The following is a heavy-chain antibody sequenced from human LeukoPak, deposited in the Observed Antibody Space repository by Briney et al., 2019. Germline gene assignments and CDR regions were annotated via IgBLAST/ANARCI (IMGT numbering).Heavy chain of an antibody. CDR3: ARDARSQLWRGLDI. J-gene: IGHJ3*02. CDR1: GGSISSYY. D-gene: IGHD5-18*01. Sequence: SETLSLTCTVSGGSISSYYWSWIRQPPGKGLEWIEYIYYSGSTNYNPSLKSRVTISVDTSKNQFSLKLSSVTAADTAVYYCARDARSQLWRGLDIWGQGAMVTVSS. V-gene: IGHV4-59*01. CDR2: IYYSGST.